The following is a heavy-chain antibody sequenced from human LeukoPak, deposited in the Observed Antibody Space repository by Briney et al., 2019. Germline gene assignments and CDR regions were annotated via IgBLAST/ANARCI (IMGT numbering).Heavy chain of an antibody. V-gene: IGHV3-74*01. J-gene: IGHJ3*02. D-gene: IGHD2-15*01. CDR1: GFTFSSYW. CDR2: INSDGSST. Sequence: GGSLRLSCAASGFTFSSYWMHWVRQAPGKGLEWVSRINSDGSSTSNADSVKGRFTISRDDAKNTLWLQMNSLRAEDTAVYYCARVVVGSPPRAFDIWGQGTMVTVSS. CDR3: ARVVVGSPPRAFDI.